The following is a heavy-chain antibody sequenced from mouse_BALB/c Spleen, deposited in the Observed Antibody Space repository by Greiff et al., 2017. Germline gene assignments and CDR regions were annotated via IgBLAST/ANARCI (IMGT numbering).Heavy chain of an antibody. D-gene: IGHD1-1*01. J-gene: IGHJ4*01. CDR3: ARETTVVAGGAMDY. V-gene: IGHV1-4*01. CDR2: INPSSGYT. CDR1: GYTFTSYT. Sequence: LQESGAELARPGASVKMSCKASGYTFTSYTMHWVKQRPGQGLEWIGYINPSSGYTNYNQKFKDKATLTADKSSSTDYMQLSSLTSEDSAVYYCARETTVVAGGAMDYWGQGTSVTVSS.